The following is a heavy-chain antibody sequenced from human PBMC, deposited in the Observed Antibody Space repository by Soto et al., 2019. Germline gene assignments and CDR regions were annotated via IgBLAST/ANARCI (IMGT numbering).Heavy chain of an antibody. Sequence: TSETLSLTCTVSGGSISSSSYYWGWIRQPPGKGLEWIGSIYYSGSTYYNPSLKSRVTISVDTSKNQFSLKLSSVIAADTAVYYFARHQPHFRFLEWLLYVDYWGQGTLVTVSS. J-gene: IGHJ4*02. V-gene: IGHV4-39*01. CDR3: ARHQPHFRFLEWLLYVDY. CDR1: GGSISSSSYY. D-gene: IGHD3-3*01. CDR2: IYYSGST.